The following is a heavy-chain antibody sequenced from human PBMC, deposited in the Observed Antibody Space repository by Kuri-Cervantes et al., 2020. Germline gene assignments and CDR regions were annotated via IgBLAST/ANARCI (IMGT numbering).Heavy chain of an antibody. Sequence: ASVKVSCKASGYTFTSYYMHWVRQAPGQGLEWMGWINPNSGGTNYAQKFQGRVTMTRDTSISTAYMELSRLRSDDTAMYYCARDIAVTVEAFDIWGQGTMVTVSS. V-gene: IGHV1-2*02. CDR1: GYTFTSYY. D-gene: IGHD6-19*01. CDR3: ARDIAVTVEAFDI. CDR2: INPNSGGT. J-gene: IGHJ3*02.